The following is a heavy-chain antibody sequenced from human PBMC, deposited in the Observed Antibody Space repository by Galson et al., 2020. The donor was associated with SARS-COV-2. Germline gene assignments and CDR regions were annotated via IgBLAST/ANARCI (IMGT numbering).Heavy chain of an antibody. J-gene: IGHJ4*02. D-gene: IGHD3-10*01. V-gene: IGHV1-18*01. CDR3: AGFYYGSGSLSY. CDR1: RYTFTSYG. Sequence: ASVTVSCKASRYTFTSYGISLVRLAPGQGLEWIGWISASNGNTNYALKLQGRDTMTPDTSTSTAYMELRSLRSHHTAVYYCAGFYYGSGSLSYWCQGTLVTVSS. CDR2: ISASNGNT.